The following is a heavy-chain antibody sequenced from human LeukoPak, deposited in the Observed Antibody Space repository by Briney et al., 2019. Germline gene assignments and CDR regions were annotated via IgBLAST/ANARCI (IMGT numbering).Heavy chain of an antibody. CDR2: IRSKANSYAT. CDR3: TSLSSVQLERHRLERKKYYYYMDV. V-gene: IGHV3-73*01. J-gene: IGHJ6*03. CDR1: GFTFSGSA. D-gene: IGHD1-1*01. Sequence: PGGSLRLSCAASGFTFSGSAMHWVRQASGRGLGWVGRIRSKANSYATAYAASVKGRFTISRDDSKNTAYLQMNSLKTEDTAVYYCTSLSSVQLERHRLERKKYYYYMDVWGKGTTVTVSS.